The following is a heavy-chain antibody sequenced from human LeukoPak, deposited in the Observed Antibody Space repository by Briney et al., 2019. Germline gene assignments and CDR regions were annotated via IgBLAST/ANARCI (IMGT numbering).Heavy chain of an antibody. D-gene: IGHD2-2*02. Sequence: VASVKVSCKASGYTFTSYGISWVRQAPGQGLEWMGWISAYNGNTNYAQKLQGRVTMTTDTSTSTAYMELRSLRSDDTAVYYCARDQPKRYCSSTSCYNPCDYWGQGTLVTVSS. J-gene: IGHJ4*02. CDR3: ARDQPKRYCSSTSCYNPCDY. V-gene: IGHV1-18*01. CDR1: GYTFTSYG. CDR2: ISAYNGNT.